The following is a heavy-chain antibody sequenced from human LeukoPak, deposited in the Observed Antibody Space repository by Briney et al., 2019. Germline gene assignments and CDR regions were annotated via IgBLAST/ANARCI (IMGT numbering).Heavy chain of an antibody. V-gene: IGHV4-61*08. CDR2: IYYSGST. CDR1: GGSISSGGYY. Sequence: PSQTLSLTCTVSGGSISSGGYYWSWIRQPPGKGLEWLGYIYYSGSTNYNPSLKSRVTISVDTSKNQFSLKLSSVTAADTAVYYCARVRAVVIPIEDAFDIWGQGTMVTVSS. D-gene: IGHD3-16*02. J-gene: IGHJ3*02. CDR3: ARVRAVVIPIEDAFDI.